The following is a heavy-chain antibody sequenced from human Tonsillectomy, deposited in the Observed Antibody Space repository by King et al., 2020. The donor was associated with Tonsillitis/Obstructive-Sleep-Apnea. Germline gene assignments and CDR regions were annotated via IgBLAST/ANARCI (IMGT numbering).Heavy chain of an antibody. CDR1: GFTFSNAW. J-gene: IGHJ4*02. Sequence: EVQLVESGGGLVKPGGSLRLSCAASGFTFSNAWMNWVRQAPGKGLEWVGRIKSKTDGGTPDYAAPVKGRFTVSRDDSKNTLYLQMNSLKTEDTAVYYCTTDPSLEVVTPRRDYWGQGTLVTVSS. D-gene: IGHD2-21*02. CDR2: IKSKTDGGTP. V-gene: IGHV3-15*07. CDR3: TTDPSLEVVTPRRDY.